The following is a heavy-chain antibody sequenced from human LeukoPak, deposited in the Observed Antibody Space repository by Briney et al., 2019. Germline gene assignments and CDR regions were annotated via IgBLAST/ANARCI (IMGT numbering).Heavy chain of an antibody. D-gene: IGHD3-3*01. CDR3: ARGPITIFGVVIGPYFDY. Sequence: SETLSLTCTVSGGSISSGGHYWSWIRQHPGKGLEWIGYIYYSGSTYYNPSLKSRVTISVDTSKNQFSLKLSSVTAADTAVYYCARGPITIFGVVIGPYFDYWGQGTLVTVSS. CDR2: IYYSGST. V-gene: IGHV4-31*03. CDR1: GGSISSGGHY. J-gene: IGHJ4*02.